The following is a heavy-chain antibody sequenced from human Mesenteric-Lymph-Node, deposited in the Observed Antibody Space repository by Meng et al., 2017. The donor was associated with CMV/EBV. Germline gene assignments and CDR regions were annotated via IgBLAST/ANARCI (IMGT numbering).Heavy chain of an antibody. CDR3: ARMDSSSWYGFDY. CDR1: GYSFTSYW. V-gene: IGHV5-51*01. Sequence: CKGSGYSFTSYWIGWVRQMPGKGLEWMGIISPGDSDTRYSPSFQGQVTISVDKSIRTAYLQWTSLKASDTAMYYCARMDSSSWYGFDYWGQGTLVTVSS. D-gene: IGHD6-13*01. CDR2: ISPGDSDT. J-gene: IGHJ4*02.